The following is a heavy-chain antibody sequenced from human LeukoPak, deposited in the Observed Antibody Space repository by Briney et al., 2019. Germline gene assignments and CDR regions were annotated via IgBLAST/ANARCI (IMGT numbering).Heavy chain of an antibody. CDR2: NGNT. CDR1: GFTFSRYS. J-gene: IGHJ4*02. D-gene: IGHD2-15*01. Sequence: GSLRLSCAASGFTFSRYSMNWVRQAPGKGLEWIGHNGNTEYNPSLKSRVTISIDTSKNQFSLKLSTVTAADTAVYYCATYYVGIGGRGHWGPGTLVTVSS. V-gene: IGHV4-59*03. CDR3: ATYYVGIGGRGH.